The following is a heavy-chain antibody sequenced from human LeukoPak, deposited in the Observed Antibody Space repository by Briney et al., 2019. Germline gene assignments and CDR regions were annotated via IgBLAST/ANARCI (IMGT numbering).Heavy chain of an antibody. CDR2: IIPIFGTA. CDR3: ARDQAYYYGMDV. CDR1: GGTFSSYA. V-gene: IGHV1-69*13. Sequence: SVKVSCKASGGTFSSYAISWVRQAPGQGLEWMGGIIPIFGTANYAQKFQGRVTITADESTSTAYMELSSLRSEDTAVYYCARDQAYYYGMDVWGQGTTVTVSS. J-gene: IGHJ6*02.